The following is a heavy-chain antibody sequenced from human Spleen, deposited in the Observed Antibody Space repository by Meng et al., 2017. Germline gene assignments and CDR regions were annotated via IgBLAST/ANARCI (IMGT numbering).Heavy chain of an antibody. CDR2: IWNDGSKK. D-gene: IGHD3-16*01. Sequence: GESLKISCGGSGFIFSSYGMHWVRQAPGKGLEWVAVIWNDGSKKYQADSVKGRFTISRDNSKNTLYLQMNNLRAEDTAVYYCARNMSAGLFYIDSWGQGTLVTVSS. CDR3: ARNMSAGLFYIDS. CDR1: GFIFSSYG. V-gene: IGHV3-33*01. J-gene: IGHJ4*02.